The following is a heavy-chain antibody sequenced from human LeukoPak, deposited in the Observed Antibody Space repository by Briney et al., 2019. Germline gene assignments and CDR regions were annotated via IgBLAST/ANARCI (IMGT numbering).Heavy chain of an antibody. V-gene: IGHV3-30*03. CDR3: ARDFGSPFRAFDI. CDR2: ISYDGSNK. CDR1: GFTFSSYA. J-gene: IGHJ3*02. D-gene: IGHD3-10*01. Sequence: GGSLRLSCAASGFTFSSYAMHWVRQAPGKGLEWVAVISYDGSNKYYADSVKGRFTISRDSSKNTPYLQMGSLRSEDMAVYYCARDFGSPFRAFDIWGQGTMVTVSS.